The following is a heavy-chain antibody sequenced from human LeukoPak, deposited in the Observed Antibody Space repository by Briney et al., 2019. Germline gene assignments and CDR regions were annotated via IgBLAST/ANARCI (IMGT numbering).Heavy chain of an antibody. Sequence: GGSLRLSCAASGFSFRGYYMSWIRQAPGKGLEWVAYISDSGSHTNHADSVRGRFTISRDNAKKSLFLQMINLRADDTAVYFCARTVGRGPGGHFDYWGQGALVTVSS. V-gene: IGHV3-11*03. CDR3: ARTVGRGPGGHFDY. J-gene: IGHJ4*02. D-gene: IGHD4-23*01. CDR1: GFSFRGYY. CDR2: ISDSGSHT.